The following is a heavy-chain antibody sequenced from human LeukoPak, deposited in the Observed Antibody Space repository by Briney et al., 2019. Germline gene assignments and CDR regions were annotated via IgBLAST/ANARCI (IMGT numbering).Heavy chain of an antibody. CDR2: INPNSGGT. CDR1: GYTFTGYY. CDR3: VRAPPRVGVTRWYFDY. V-gene: IGHV1-2*02. Sequence: GASVRVSCKASGYTFTGYYMYWVRQAPGQGLEWMGWINPNSGGTNYAQKFQGRVTMTRDTSISTAYMELSRLKSDDTAVYYCVRAPPRVGVTRWYFDYWGQGTLVTVSS. D-gene: IGHD1-26*01. J-gene: IGHJ4*02.